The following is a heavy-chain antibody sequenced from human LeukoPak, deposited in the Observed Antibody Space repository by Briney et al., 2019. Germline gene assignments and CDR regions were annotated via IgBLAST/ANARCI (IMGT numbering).Heavy chain of an antibody. J-gene: IGHJ4*02. Sequence: GGSLRLSCAASGFTFSGYTMNWVRQAPGKGLEWVAFIWFDGSNKHYADSVKGRFTISRDNSEDTLYLQMNSLRAVDTAVYYCVRDPSGSGFAFDSWGQGALVTVSS. CDR2: IWFDGSNK. CDR1: GFTFSGYT. D-gene: IGHD1-1*01. V-gene: IGHV3-33*08. CDR3: VRDPSGSGFAFDS.